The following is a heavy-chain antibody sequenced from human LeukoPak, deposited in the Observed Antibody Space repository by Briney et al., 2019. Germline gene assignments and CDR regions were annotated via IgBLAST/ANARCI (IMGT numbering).Heavy chain of an antibody. J-gene: IGHJ4*02. Sequence: GGSLRLSCAASGFTFSSYAMHWVRQVPGKGLEWVAVISYDGSNKYYADSVKGRFTISRDSSKNTLYLQMNSLRPEDTALYYCAKDFSSGYYYFDYWGQGTLVTVSS. V-gene: IGHV3-30*04. CDR3: AKDFSSGYYYFDY. CDR2: ISYDGSNK. CDR1: GFTFSSYA. D-gene: IGHD3-22*01.